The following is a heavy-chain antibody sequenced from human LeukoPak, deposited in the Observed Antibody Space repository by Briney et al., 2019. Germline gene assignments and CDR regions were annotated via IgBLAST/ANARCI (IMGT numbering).Heavy chain of an antibody. CDR3: ARGRITMIY. J-gene: IGHJ4*02. CDR1: GGSFSGYY. D-gene: IGHD3-22*01. CDR2: INHSGST. Sequence: SETLSLTCAVYGGSFSGYYWSWIRQPPGKGLEWIGEINHSGSTNYNPSLKSRVTISVDTSKNQFSLKLSSVTAADTAVYYCARGRITMIYWGQGTLVTVSS. V-gene: IGHV4-34*01.